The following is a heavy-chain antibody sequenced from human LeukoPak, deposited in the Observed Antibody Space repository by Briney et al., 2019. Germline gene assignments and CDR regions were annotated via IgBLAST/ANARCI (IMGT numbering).Heavy chain of an antibody. J-gene: IGHJ4*02. CDR1: GFTFSSSA. V-gene: IGHV3-23*01. D-gene: IGHD2-21*02. Sequence: GGSLRLSCADSGFTFSSSAMSWGRQAPGKGLEWVSPISGASGTTYYAASVKGRFTISSDNSKNTLFLQMNSLRAEDTAVYYCAVYCSGGCYSGLVWGQGTLVTVSS. CDR3: AVYCSGGCYSGLV. CDR2: ISGASGTT.